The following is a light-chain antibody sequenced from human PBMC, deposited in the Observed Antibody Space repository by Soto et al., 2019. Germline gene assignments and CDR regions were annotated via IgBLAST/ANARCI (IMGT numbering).Light chain of an antibody. J-gene: IGLJ1*01. CDR1: SSSIGAGFD. CDR2: GTT. CDR3: QSYDTSLDGYYV. V-gene: IGLV1-40*01. Sequence: HSLLTQPPSVSGAPGQRVTISCTGSSSSIGAGFDVHWFQHFPGTAPKLLIYGTTNRPSGVPDRFSGSKSGASASLAITGLQAEDEADYYCQSYDTSLDGYYVFGTGTKVTVL.